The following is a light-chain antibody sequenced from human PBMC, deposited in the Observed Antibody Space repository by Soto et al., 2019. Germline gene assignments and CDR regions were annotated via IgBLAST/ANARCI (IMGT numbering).Light chain of an antibody. V-gene: IGLV2-8*01. Sequence: QSALTQPPSASGSPGQTVTISCTGTKNDIGVYDFVSWYQHHPGKAPRLIIYEVVQRPSGVPDLFSGSKSGNTASLTVSGLQAADEADYFCKSYAGSNTYVFGRGTKLSVL. J-gene: IGLJ1*01. CDR3: KSYAGSNTYV. CDR1: KNDIGVYDF. CDR2: EVV.